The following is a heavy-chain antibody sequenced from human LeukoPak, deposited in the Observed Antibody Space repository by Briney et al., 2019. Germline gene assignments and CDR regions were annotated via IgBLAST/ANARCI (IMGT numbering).Heavy chain of an antibody. D-gene: IGHD4-23*01. CDR1: GFTFSSYA. V-gene: IGHV3-23*01. Sequence: GGSLRLSCAASGFTFSSYAMSWVCQAPGKGLEWVSAISGSGGSTYYADSVKGRFTIFRDNSKNTLYLQMNSLRAEDTAVYYCAKDFTSLRGFSLYFDYWGQGTLVTVSS. CDR3: AKDFTSLRGFSLYFDY. CDR2: ISGSGGST. J-gene: IGHJ4*02.